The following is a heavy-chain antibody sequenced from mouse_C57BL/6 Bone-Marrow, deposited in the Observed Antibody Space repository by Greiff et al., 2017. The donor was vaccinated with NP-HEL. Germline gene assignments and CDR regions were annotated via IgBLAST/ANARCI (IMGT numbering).Heavy chain of an antibody. Sequence: EVKLVESGPELVKPGASVKMSCKASGYTFTDYNMHWVKQSHGKSLEWIGYINPNNGGTSYNQKFKGKATLTVNKSSSTAYMELRSLTSEDSAVYYCARAGSKGDWYFDVWGTGTTVTVSS. CDR3: ARAGSKGDWYFDV. CDR2: INPNNGGT. D-gene: IGHD1-3*01. CDR1: GYTFTDYN. V-gene: IGHV1-22*01. J-gene: IGHJ1*03.